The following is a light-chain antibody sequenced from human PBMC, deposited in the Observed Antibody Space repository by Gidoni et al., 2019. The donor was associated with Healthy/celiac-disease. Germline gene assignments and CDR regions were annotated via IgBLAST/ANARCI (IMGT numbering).Light chain of an antibody. CDR2: KAS. Sequence: DLQMTQSPSTLSASVGDRVTITCRPSQSISSWLAWYQQKPGKAPKLLIYKASSLESGVPSRFSGSGSGTEVTLTISSLQPDDFATYYCQQYNSYSTFGQGTKLEIK. V-gene: IGKV1-5*03. J-gene: IGKJ2*01. CDR3: QQYNSYST. CDR1: QSISSW.